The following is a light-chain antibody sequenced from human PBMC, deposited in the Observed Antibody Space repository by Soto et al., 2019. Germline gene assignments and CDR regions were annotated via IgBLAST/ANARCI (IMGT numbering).Light chain of an antibody. CDR3: QQSDRAPWT. V-gene: IGKV1-39*01. Sequence: DIQMTQSPSSLSASVGDRVTITCRASQSIRSCLNWYQHKPGKAPNLLIFAASTLQSGVPSRFSGNGSGTDFTLTISSLQPEDFATYYCQQSDRAPWTFGQGTKVEI. J-gene: IGKJ1*01. CDR1: QSIRSC. CDR2: AAS.